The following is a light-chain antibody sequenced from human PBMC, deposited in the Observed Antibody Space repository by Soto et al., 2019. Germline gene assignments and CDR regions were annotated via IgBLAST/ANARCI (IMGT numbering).Light chain of an antibody. J-gene: IGKJ1*01. Sequence: DIQMTQSPSTLSAFVGDRVTITCRASQSISSWLAWYQQKPGKAPKLLIYDASSLESGVPSRFSGSGSGTEFTLTISSLQPDDFATYYCQHYNSYRTFGQGTKVEIK. CDR2: DAS. V-gene: IGKV1-5*01. CDR1: QSISSW. CDR3: QHYNSYRT.